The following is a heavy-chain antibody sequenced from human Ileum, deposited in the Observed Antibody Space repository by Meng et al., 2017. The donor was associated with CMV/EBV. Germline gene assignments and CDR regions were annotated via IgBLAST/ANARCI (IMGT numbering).Heavy chain of an antibody. V-gene: IGHV4-39*01. CDR1: GGSISRSSYY. Sequence: VSGGSISRSSYYWGWIRQPPGKGLEWIGYIYYTGSPYYSPSLKSRVTMSVDSSKTQFSLKLTSVTASDTAVYYCVRFSGYFGTTFDYWGQGTLVTVSS. CDR2: IYYTGSP. J-gene: IGHJ4*02. D-gene: IGHD3-22*01. CDR3: VRFSGYFGTTFDY.